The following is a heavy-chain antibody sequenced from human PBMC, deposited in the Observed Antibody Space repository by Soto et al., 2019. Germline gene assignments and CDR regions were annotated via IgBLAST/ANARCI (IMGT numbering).Heavy chain of an antibody. CDR3: AKDYGPGSYYDYYGTDV. D-gene: IGHD3-10*01. J-gene: IGHJ6*02. V-gene: IGHV4-39*02. CDR1: GGSISTSAYY. Sequence: SETLSLTCSVSGGSISTSAYYWGWIRQPPGKGLEWIGSVHYSGITYDIPSLKSRVTISVDTSKNQFSLTLSSVTAADMAVYYCAKDYGPGSYYDYYGTDVWGQGITVTVSS. CDR2: VHYSGIT.